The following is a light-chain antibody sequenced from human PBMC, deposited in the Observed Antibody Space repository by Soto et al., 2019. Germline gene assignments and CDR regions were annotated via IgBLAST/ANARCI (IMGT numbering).Light chain of an antibody. CDR1: QSVSSY. V-gene: IGKV3-11*01. J-gene: IGKJ1*01. Sequence: EIVLTQSPGTLSLSPGERATLSCRASQSVSSYLAWYQQKPGQAPRLLIYDTSNRATGIPARFSGSGSGTDFTLTISSLEPEDFSVYYCQQRSNWPRTFGQGTKVEI. CDR3: QQRSNWPRT. CDR2: DTS.